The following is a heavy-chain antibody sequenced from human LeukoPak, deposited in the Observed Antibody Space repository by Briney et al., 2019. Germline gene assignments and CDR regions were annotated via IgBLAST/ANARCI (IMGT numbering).Heavy chain of an antibody. CDR3: VRDRRYCGSTDCVGLFDI. V-gene: IGHV3-7*01. Sequence: GGSLRLSCAASGFTFTTYRMAWVRQAPGKGLEWVANIKQDGSAKYYVDSVKGRFTISRDDAKNSLYLQMNSLRAGDTAVYYCVRDRRYCGSTDCVGLFDIWGQGTLVTVPS. D-gene: IGHD2-2*01. CDR1: GFTFTTYR. CDR2: IKQDGSAK. J-gene: IGHJ4*02.